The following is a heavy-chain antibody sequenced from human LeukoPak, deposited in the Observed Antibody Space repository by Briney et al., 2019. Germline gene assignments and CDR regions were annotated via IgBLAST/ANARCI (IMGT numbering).Heavy chain of an antibody. D-gene: IGHD3-3*01. CDR3: ARAPFTRADYFDY. V-gene: IGHV1-69*04. J-gene: IGHJ4*02. CDR2: IIPILGIA. Sequence: SVRVSCKASGGTFSSYAISWVRQAPGQGLEWMGRIIPILGIANYAQKFQGRVTITADKSTSTAYMELSSLRSEETAVYYCARAPFTRADYFDYWGQGTLVTVSS. CDR1: GGTFSSYA.